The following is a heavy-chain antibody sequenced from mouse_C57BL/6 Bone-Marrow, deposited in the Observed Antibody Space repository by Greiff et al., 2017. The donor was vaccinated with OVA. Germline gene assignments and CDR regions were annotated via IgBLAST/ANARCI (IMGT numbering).Heavy chain of an antibody. Sequence: VQLQQSGPELVKPGASVKISCKASGYAFSSSWMNWVKQRPGKGLEWIGRIYPGDGDTNYNGKFKGKATLTADKSSSTAYMQLSSLTSEDSAVYFCARGGGYYGSSYDFAYWGQGTLVTVSA. V-gene: IGHV1-82*01. CDR1: GYAFSSSW. D-gene: IGHD1-1*01. CDR3: ARGGGYYGSSYDFAY. J-gene: IGHJ3*01. CDR2: IYPGDGDT.